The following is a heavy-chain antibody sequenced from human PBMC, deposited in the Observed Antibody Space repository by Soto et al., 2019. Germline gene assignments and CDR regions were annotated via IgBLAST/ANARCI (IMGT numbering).Heavy chain of an antibody. J-gene: IGHJ5*01. Sequence: QITLKESGPTLVKPTQTLTLTCTFSGFSLSTSGVGVGWIRQPPGKALEWLALIYWDDDKRYSPFLKSRLTNTKDPSKNQVVLTTTNMDPVDKATFSCAHRPRWTYDSGGNYFDSGGQAPLVTVSS. V-gene: IGHV2-5*02. CDR1: GFSLSTSGVG. CDR2: IYWDDDK. D-gene: IGHD3-22*01. CDR3: AHRPRWTYDSGGNYFDS.